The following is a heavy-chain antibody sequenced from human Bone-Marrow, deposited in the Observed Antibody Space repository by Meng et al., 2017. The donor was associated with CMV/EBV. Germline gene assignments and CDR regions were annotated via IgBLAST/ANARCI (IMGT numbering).Heavy chain of an antibody. CDR2: ISWNSGSI. Sequence: SLKISCAASGFTFDDYAMHWVRQAPGKGLEWVSGISWNSGSIGYADSVKGRFTISRDNAKNSLYLQMNSLRAEDTAVYYCACSGYDFWSGHYGMDVWGQGTTVTVSS. V-gene: IGHV3-9*01. CDR3: ACSGYDFWSGHYGMDV. CDR1: GFTFDDYA. J-gene: IGHJ6*02. D-gene: IGHD3-3*01.